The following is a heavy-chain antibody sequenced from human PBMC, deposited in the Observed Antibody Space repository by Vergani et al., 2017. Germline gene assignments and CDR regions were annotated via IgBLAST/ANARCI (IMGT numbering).Heavy chain of an antibody. CDR2: IYHSGST. J-gene: IGHJ3*02. V-gene: IGHV4-38-2*01. CDR1: GYSISSGYY. CDR3: ARVATNDAFDI. D-gene: IGHD2-15*01. Sequence: QVQLQESGPGLVKPSETLSLTCAVSGYSISSGYYWGWIRQPPGKGLEWIGSIYHSGSTYYNPSLKSRVTISVDTSKNQFSLKLSSVTAADTAVYYCARVATNDAFDIWGQGTMVTVSS.